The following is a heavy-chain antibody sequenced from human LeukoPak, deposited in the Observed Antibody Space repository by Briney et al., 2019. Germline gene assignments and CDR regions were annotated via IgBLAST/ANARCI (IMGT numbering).Heavy chain of an antibody. CDR2: IIPIFGTA. Sequence: SVKVSCEASGGTFSSYAISWVRQAPGQGLEWMGGIIPIFGTANYAQKFQGRVTITADESTSTAYMELSSLRSEDTAVYYCARVATPDNYYYYMDVWGKGTTVTISS. CDR1: GGTFSSYA. V-gene: IGHV1-69*01. CDR3: ARVATPDNYYYYMDV. D-gene: IGHD5-12*01. J-gene: IGHJ6*03.